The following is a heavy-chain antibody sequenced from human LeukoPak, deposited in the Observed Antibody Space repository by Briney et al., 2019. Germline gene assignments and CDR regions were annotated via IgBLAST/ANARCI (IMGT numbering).Heavy chain of an antibody. J-gene: IGHJ5*02. CDR3: VRDESDTVFVTRGFDP. CDR1: GGTFTTYA. Sequence: SVKLSCKASGGTFTTYAISWVRQAPGQGLEWMGRIIHALNIQNYAQKFQGRVTITADESTTTAYMELSSLRSEDTAVYYCVRDESDTVFVTRGFDPWGQGTLVTVSS. CDR2: IIHALNIQ. D-gene: IGHD5-18*01. V-gene: IGHV1-69*04.